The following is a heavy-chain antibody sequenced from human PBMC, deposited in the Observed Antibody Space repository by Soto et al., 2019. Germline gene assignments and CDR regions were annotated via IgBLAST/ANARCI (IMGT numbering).Heavy chain of an antibody. D-gene: IGHD3-3*01. CDR1: GGSISSYY. V-gene: IGHV4-59*01. Sequence: SETLSLTCTVSGGSISSYYWSWIRQPPGKGLEWIGYIYYSGSTNYNPSLKSRVTISVDTSKNQFSLKLSSVTAADTAVYYCACYASVGVVTSWGFDYWGQGTLVTVSS. J-gene: IGHJ4*02. CDR2: IYYSGST. CDR3: ACYASVGVVTSWGFDY.